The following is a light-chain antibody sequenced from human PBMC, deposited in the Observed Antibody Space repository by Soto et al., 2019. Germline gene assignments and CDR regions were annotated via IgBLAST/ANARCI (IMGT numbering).Light chain of an antibody. V-gene: IGKV3-20*01. CDR1: QSVSSSY. CDR3: QQYGNSRT. CDR2: GPS. Sequence: DIVLTQSPGTLSLSPGERATLSCRASQSVSSSYLAWYQQKPGQAPRLLIHGPSRRATGIPDRFSASGSGTDFTLTISRLEPEDFAVYYCQQYGNSRTFGQGTKVAIK. J-gene: IGKJ1*01.